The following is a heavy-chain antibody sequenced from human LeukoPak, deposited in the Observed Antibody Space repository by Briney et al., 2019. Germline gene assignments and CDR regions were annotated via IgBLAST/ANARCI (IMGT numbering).Heavy chain of an antibody. D-gene: IGHD3-10*01. CDR3: ASSFYGSG. Sequence: SETLSLTCTVSGGSISSSSYYWGWIRQPPGKGLEWNGSIYYSGSTYYNPSLKSRVTISVDTSKNQFSLKLSSVTAADTAVYYCASSFYGSGWGQGTLVTVSS. CDR2: IYYSGST. J-gene: IGHJ4*02. CDR1: GGSISSSSYY. V-gene: IGHV4-39*01.